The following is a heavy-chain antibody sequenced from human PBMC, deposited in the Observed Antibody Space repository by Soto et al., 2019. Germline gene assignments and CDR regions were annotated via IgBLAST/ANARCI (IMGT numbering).Heavy chain of an antibody. V-gene: IGHV3-21*04. CDR3: ARVAY. CDR1: GFPFRRVS. J-gene: IGHJ4*02. CDR2: ISSASSET. Sequence: PGGSLRLAFEASGFPFRRVSMNWVRQVPGKGLEWVASISSASSETWYADSVKGRFIISRDNAQNSLFLQMNTLRPEDSAIYYCARVAYWGPGTQVTVSS.